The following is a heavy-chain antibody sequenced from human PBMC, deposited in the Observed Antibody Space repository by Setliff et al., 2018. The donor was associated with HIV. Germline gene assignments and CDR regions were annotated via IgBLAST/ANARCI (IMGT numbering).Heavy chain of an antibody. CDR2: IYHIGST. V-gene: IGHV4-34*01. CDR3: ARVVATSESGYYFDY. J-gene: IGHJ4*02. Sequence: PSETLSLTCALYGGSFSGHSWSWVRQSPGKGLEWIGEIYHIGSTNYNPSLKSRVTMSVDKSNNQFSLKLSSVTAADTAFYYCARVVATSESGYYFDYWGQGVLVTVSS. D-gene: IGHD3-10*01. CDR1: GGSFSGHS.